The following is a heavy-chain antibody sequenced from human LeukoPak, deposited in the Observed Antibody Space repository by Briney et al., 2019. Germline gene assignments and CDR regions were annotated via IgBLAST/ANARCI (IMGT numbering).Heavy chain of an antibody. CDR1: GFTFSSYS. D-gene: IGHD3/OR15-3a*01. V-gene: IGHV3-23*01. Sequence: GGSLRLSCAASGFTFSSYSFNWVRQAPGKGLEWVSAMSGGGGSTNYADSVKGRFTISRDNFKNTLYLQMNSLRAEDTAVYYCAKDRGVIFDSYFDYWGQGTLVTVSS. CDR2: MSGGGGST. J-gene: IGHJ4*02. CDR3: AKDRGVIFDSYFDY.